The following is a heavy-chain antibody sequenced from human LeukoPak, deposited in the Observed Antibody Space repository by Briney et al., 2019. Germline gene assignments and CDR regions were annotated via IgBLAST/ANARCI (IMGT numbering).Heavy chain of an antibody. J-gene: IGHJ4*02. CDR3: ARGQWGFAY. Sequence: GESLKISWKGAGYSFTSYWIGWGRQMPGKGLEWMWIIYPGDSDTRYSPSFQRHVTISVDKSLSTTYLHRTSLKASDTAMYYCARGQWGFAYWGQARLVTAYS. CDR2: IYPGDSDT. CDR1: GYSFTSYW. D-gene: IGHD1-26*01. V-gene: IGHV5-51*01.